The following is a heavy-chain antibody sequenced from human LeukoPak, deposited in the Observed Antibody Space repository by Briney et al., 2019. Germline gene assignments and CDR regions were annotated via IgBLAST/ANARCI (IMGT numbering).Heavy chain of an antibody. CDR3: ARVGYSNSYDY. CDR1: GFIFSSHT. CDR2: ISSISTYI. D-gene: IGHD4-11*01. V-gene: IGHV3-21*04. J-gene: IGHJ4*02. Sequence: GRSLRLSCAASGFIFSSHTMNWVRQAPGKGLEWVSSISSISTYIFYADSVKGRFTISRDNAKNSLYLQMNSLRAEDTAVYYCARVGYSNSYDYWGQGTLVTVSS.